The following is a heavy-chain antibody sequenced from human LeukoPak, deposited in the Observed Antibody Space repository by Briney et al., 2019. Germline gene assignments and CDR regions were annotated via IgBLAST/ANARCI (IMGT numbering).Heavy chain of an antibody. Sequence: ASETLSLTCTVSGGSISSSSYYWGWIRQPPGKGLEWIGSIYYSGSTYYNPSLKSRVTISVDTPRNQFSLKLSSVTAADTAVYYCARQNYYDSSVGYWGQGTLVTVPS. D-gene: IGHD3-22*01. CDR1: GGSISSSSYY. CDR3: ARQNYYDSSVGY. CDR2: IYYSGST. V-gene: IGHV4-39*01. J-gene: IGHJ4*02.